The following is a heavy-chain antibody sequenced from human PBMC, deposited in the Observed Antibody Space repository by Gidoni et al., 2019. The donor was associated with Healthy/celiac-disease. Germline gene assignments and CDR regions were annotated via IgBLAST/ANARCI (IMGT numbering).Heavy chain of an antibody. CDR3: ARADYYDSSGYYPFDY. V-gene: IGHV5-10-1*03. J-gene: IGHJ4*02. Sequence: EVQLVQSGAEVKQPGESLRISCKGSGYSFTSYWISWVRQMPGKGLEWMGRIDPSDSYTNYSPSFQGHVTISADKSISTAYLQWSSLKASDTAMYYCARADYYDSSGYYPFDYWGQGTLVTVSS. D-gene: IGHD3-22*01. CDR1: GYSFTSYW. CDR2: IDPSDSYT.